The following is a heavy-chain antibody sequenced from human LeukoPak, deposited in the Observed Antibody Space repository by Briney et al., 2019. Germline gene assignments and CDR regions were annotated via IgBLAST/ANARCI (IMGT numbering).Heavy chain of an antibody. CDR1: GGSISSYY. CDR2: IYYSGST. J-gene: IGHJ6*03. Sequence: PSETLSLTCTVSGGSISSYYWSWIRQPPGKGLEWIGYIYYSGSTNYNPSLKSRVTISVDTSKNQFSLKLSSVTAADKAVYYCARGLTGKYEFWTSYCYCYYMDVWGKGTTVTVSS. D-gene: IGHD3-3*01. CDR3: ARGLTGKYEFWTSYCYCYYMDV. V-gene: IGHV4-59*01.